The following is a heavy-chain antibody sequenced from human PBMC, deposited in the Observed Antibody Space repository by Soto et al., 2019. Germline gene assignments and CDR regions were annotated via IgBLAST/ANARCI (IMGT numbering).Heavy chain of an antibody. CDR2: IYHSGST. V-gene: IGHV4-30-2*01. J-gene: IGHJ5*02. Sequence: SETLSLTCAVSGGSISSGGYSWSWIRQPPGKGLEWIGYIYHSGSTYYNPSLKSRVTISVDRSKNQFSLKLSSVTAADTAVYYCAGAAVEMATIGWFDPWGQGTLVTVS. D-gene: IGHD5-12*01. CDR3: AGAAVEMATIGWFDP. CDR1: GGSISSGGYS.